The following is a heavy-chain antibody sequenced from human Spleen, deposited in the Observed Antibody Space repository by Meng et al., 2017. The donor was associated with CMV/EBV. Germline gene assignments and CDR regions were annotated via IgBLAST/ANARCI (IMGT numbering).Heavy chain of an antibody. CDR1: GYSFTSYW. Sequence: GESLKISCKGSGYSFTSYWIGWVRQMPGKGLEWMGIIYPGDSDTRYSPSFQGQVTISADKSISTAYLQWSSLKASVTAMYYCARLLGTRRRLGYADYWGQGTLVTVSS. CDR3: ARLLGTRRRLGYADY. D-gene: IGHD5-12*01. CDR2: IYPGDSDT. V-gene: IGHV5-51*01. J-gene: IGHJ4*02.